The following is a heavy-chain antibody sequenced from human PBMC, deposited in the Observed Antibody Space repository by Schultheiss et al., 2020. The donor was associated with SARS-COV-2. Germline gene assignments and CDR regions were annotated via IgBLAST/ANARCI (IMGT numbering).Heavy chain of an antibody. D-gene: IGHD2-21*01. CDR3: ARLWMG. CDR1: GLPFSAYG. J-gene: IGHJ4*02. V-gene: IGHV3-7*03. Sequence: GGSLRLSCGASGLPFSAYGMHWVRQAPGKGLEWVANIKQDGSDKYYVDSVRGRFTISRDNAKNSLYLQMNSLRVEDTAVYYCARLWMGWGQGTLVTVSS. CDR2: IKQDGSDK.